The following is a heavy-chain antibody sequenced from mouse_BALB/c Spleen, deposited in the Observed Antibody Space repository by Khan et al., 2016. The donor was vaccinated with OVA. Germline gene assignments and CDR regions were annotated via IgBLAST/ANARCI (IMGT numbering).Heavy chain of an antibody. CDR2: ISTGDTYT. J-gene: IGHJ1*01. CDR1: GFTFSTYA. CDR3: ARPPITTVVATSYWFFDV. Sequence: EVELVESGGGLVKSGGSLKLSCAASGFTFSTYAMSWVRQTPEKRLEWVATISTGDTYTYYPDSVKGRFTISRDNAKNTLYLQMSSLRSVDTAMYYCARPPITTVVATSYWFFDVWGAGTTVTVST. D-gene: IGHD1-1*01. V-gene: IGHV5-9-3*01.